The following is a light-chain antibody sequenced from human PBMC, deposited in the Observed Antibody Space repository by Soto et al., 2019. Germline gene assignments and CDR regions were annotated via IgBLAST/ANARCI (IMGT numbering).Light chain of an antibody. J-gene: IGKJ4*01. V-gene: IGKV1-39*01. CDR1: QSISSY. Sequence: DIQMTQSPSSLSASVGDRVTITCRASQSISSYLSWYQQKPGKAPKLRINVASALQRGVPSRFSGSGSGTEFTLPISSPQPEHFATYSCQQHSSTPQTFGGGTKV. CDR3: QQHSSTPQT. CDR2: VAS.